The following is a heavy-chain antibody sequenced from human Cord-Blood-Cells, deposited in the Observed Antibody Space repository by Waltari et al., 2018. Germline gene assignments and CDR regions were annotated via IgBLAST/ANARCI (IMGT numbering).Heavy chain of an antibody. J-gene: IGHJ4*02. Sequence: QVQLVESGGGVVQSGRSLRLSCAASGFTFRSYAMHWVRQAPGKGLEWVAVISYDGSNKYYADSVKGQFTISRDNSKNTLYLQMNSLRAEDTAVYYCASLEGATIDYWGQGTLVTVSS. CDR2: ISYDGSNK. V-gene: IGHV3-30*04. D-gene: IGHD5-12*01. CDR3: ASLEGATIDY. CDR1: GFTFRSYA.